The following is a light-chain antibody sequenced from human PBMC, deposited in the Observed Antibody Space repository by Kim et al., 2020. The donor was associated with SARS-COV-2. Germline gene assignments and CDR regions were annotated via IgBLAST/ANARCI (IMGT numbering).Light chain of an antibody. J-gene: IGKJ4*01. CDR2: EAS. CDR3: QQYNRSPGLT. V-gene: IGKV1-5*03. CDR1: QSIGTW. Sequence: DIQMTQSPSTLSVSVGDRVTITCWASQSIGTWLAWYQQKPEKAPRLLIYEASNLDSGVPSRFSGSGSGTEFTLTISSLQTDDFATYYCQQYNRSPGLTFGGGTKVDIK.